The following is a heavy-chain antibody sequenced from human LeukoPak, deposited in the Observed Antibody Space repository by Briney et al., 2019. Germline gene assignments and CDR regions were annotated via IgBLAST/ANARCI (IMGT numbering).Heavy chain of an antibody. V-gene: IGHV1-18*04. CDR3: ARTDWNDYNNEAFDI. J-gene: IGHJ3*02. CDR1: GYTFTSYG. Sequence: SVTVSCKASGYTFTSYGISWVGQAPGQGLEWMGWISAYNGNTNYAQKLQGRVTMTTDTSTSTAYRELRSLRSDDTAVYCCARTDWNDYNNEAFDIWGQGTMVTVSS. CDR2: ISAYNGNT. D-gene: IGHD1-1*01.